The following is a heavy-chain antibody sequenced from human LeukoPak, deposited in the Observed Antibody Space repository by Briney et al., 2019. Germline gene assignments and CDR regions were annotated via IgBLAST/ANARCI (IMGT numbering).Heavy chain of an antibody. CDR3: ARVHSYCSTTSCLDY. V-gene: IGHV1-18*01. Sequence: ASVKVSCKASGYTFTSYGISWVRQAPGQGLEWMGWISAYNGNSNYAQKFQGRVTMTTDTSTSTGYMELRSLRSDDTAVYYCARVHSYCSTTSCLDYWGQGALVTVSS. J-gene: IGHJ4*02. CDR1: GYTFTSYG. D-gene: IGHD2-2*01. CDR2: ISAYNGNS.